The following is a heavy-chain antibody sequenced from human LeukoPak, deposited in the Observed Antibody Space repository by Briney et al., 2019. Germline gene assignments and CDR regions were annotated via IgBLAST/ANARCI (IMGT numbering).Heavy chain of an antibody. CDR2: VSSSSSPI. D-gene: IGHD4-23*01. J-gene: IGHJ4*02. CDR3: ARHRGAYGGLRDYYFDY. V-gene: IGHV3-48*02. Sequence: GGSLRLSCAASGFTFSSYSMSWVRQAPGKGLEWVSYVSSSSSPIHYADSVKGRFTISRDNAKNSLSLQMNSLRDEDTAVYYCARHRGAYGGLRDYYFDYWGQGTLVTVSS. CDR1: GFTFSSYS.